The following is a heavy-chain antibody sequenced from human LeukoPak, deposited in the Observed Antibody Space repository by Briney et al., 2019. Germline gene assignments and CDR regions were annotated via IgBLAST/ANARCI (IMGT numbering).Heavy chain of an antibody. CDR1: GGSVSSGGYY. CDR3: ARPLNTVYNDFDV. J-gene: IGHJ3*01. Sequence: SETLSLTCTVSGGSVSSGGYYWAWIRQLPGKGLEWIGYIFYTGSTSYNPSLKSRLTMSLDTSNNQFSLKLSSVTAADTAVYYCARPLNTVYNDFDVWGQGTLVNVSS. D-gene: IGHD4-11*01. V-gene: IGHV4-31*03. CDR2: IFYTGST.